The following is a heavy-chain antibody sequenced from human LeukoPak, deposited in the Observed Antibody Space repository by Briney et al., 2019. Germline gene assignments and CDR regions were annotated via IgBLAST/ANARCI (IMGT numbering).Heavy chain of an antibody. CDR2: IHSGGTT. CDR3: ARHPTTVTPGRFDY. V-gene: IGHV3-53*01. D-gene: IGHD4-11*01. Sequence: HPGGSLRLSCAASGFTVSSNYMSWVRRAPGKGLEWVSIIHSGGTTYYADSVKGRFTISRDNSKNTVYLQMNSLRGEDTAVYYCARHPTTVTPGRFDYWGQGTLVTVSS. CDR1: GFTVSSNY. J-gene: IGHJ4*02.